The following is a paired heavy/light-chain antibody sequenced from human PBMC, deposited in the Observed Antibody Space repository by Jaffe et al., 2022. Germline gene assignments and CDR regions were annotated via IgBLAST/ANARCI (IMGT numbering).Heavy chain of an antibody. J-gene: IGHJ6*03. V-gene: IGHV3-74*03. CDR2: ISPDGGTT. Sequence: EVQLLESGGGLVQPGGSLKVSCTASGFPFSQYWMHWVRQTAGKGLLWVSTISPDGGTTSFADSVKGRFTISRDNANSTLTLQMNTVTAGDAAMYYCVRGFVVFFPPFYYNKMDVWGRGTTVIVSS. CDR1: GFPFSQYW. D-gene: IGHD3-16*01. CDR3: VRGFVVFFPPFYYNKMDV.
Light chain of an antibody. CDR3: QKYDNSFPIT. CDR1: ETIAGTY. V-gene: IGKV3-20*01. J-gene: IGKJ5*01. Sequence: EVVLTQSPGTLSLSPGETVTLSCRASETIAGTYLAWYQQKPGQAPKLLMYGTSKRATDIPDRFSGRGSGTDFTLTISRLEREDFAVYYCQKYDNSFPITFGQGTRLDIK. CDR2: GTS.